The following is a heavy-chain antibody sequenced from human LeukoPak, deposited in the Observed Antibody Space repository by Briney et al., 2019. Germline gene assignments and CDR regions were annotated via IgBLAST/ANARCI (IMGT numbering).Heavy chain of an antibody. J-gene: IGHJ5*02. V-gene: IGHV3-48*03. D-gene: IGHD6-13*01. CDR3: ARGSIAAAGNNWFDP. CDR1: GFTFSSYE. Sequence: GGSLRLSCAASGFTFSSYEMNWVRQAPGKGLEWVSYISSSGSTIYYADSVKGRFTISRDNAKNSLYLQMNSLRAEDTAVYYCARGSIAAAGNNWFDPWGQGTLVTVSS. CDR2: ISSSGSTI.